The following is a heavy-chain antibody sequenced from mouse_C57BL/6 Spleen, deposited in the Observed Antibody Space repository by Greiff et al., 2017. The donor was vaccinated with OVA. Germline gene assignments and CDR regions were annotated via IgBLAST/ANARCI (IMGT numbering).Heavy chain of an antibody. CDR3: ARGLTGTGNY. Sequence: QVQLQQPGAELVKPGASVKLSCKASGYTFTSYWMQWVKQRPGQGLEWIVEIDPSDSYTNYNQKFKGKATLTVDTSSSTAYMQLSSLTSEDSAVYYCARGLTGTGNYWGQGTTLTVSS. V-gene: IGHV1-50*01. J-gene: IGHJ2*01. CDR1: GYTFTSYW. D-gene: IGHD4-1*01. CDR2: IDPSDSYT.